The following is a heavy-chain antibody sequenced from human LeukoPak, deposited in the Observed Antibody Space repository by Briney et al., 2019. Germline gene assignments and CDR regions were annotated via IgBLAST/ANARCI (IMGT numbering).Heavy chain of an antibody. Sequence: GGSLRLSCAASGFTFTTYAMSWVRQAPGKGREWVSNSGRGSSINYADSVKGRFTISRDNAKNMLYLQMNSLRAEDTAAYYCVRNDTSGVGLDYWGQGTLVTVSS. CDR2: NSGRGSSI. D-gene: IGHD3-3*01. V-gene: IGHV3-23*01. CDR1: GFTFTTYA. CDR3: VRNDTSGVGLDY. J-gene: IGHJ4*02.